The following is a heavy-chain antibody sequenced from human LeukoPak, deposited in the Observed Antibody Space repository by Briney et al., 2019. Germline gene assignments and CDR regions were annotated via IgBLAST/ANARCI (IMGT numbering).Heavy chain of an antibody. CDR1: GFTFSSYW. J-gene: IGHJ4*02. CDR3: ARGYGDSIHFDY. Sequence: GGSLRLSCAASGFTFSSYWMSWVRQAPGKGLEWVANIKRDGSEKYYVDSVKGRFTISRDNAKNSLYLQMDSLRAEEAAVYYCARGYGDSIHFDYWGQGTLVTVSS. V-gene: IGHV3-7*04. CDR2: IKRDGSEK. D-gene: IGHD4-17*01.